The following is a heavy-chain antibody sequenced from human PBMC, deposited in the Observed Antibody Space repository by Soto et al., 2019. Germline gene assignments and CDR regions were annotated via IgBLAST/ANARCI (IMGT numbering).Heavy chain of an antibody. CDR2: ISYDGRNK. J-gene: IGHJ4*02. CDR3: ASGKYWYDSTGYYTSEYYLDY. CDR1: GFTFSNYG. D-gene: IGHD3-22*01. Sequence: GGSLRLSCAASGFTFSNYGMHWVRQAPGKGLEWVAVISYDGRNKYYAVFAKGRFTISRDNSKNALYLQMNSPTAEDTAVYYCASGKYWYDSTGYYTSEYYLDYWGQGTVVTVSS. V-gene: IGHV3-30*03.